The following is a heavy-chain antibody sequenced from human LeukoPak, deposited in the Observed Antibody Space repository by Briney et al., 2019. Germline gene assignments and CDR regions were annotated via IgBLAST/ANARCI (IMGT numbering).Heavy chain of an antibody. D-gene: IGHD3-22*01. J-gene: IGHJ4*02. Sequence: GGSLRLSCAASGFTFSSYAMGWVRQAPAKGLEWVSSISGSGGSTYHADSVKGRFTLSRDNSKNTLDLQMNSLRVEDTAVYYCAKATDFQYYDTSGYYYYFDYWGQGTLVTVSS. V-gene: IGHV3-23*01. CDR2: ISGSGGST. CDR3: AKATDFQYYDTSGYYYYFDY. CDR1: GFTFSSYA.